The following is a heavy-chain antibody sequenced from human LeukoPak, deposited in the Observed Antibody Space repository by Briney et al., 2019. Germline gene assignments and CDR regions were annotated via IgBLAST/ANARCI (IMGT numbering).Heavy chain of an antibody. V-gene: IGHV3-30-3*01. D-gene: IGHD3-9*01. CDR1: GFTFSSYA. J-gene: IGHJ5*02. CDR2: ISYDGSNK. Sequence: PGGSLRLSCAASGFTFSSYAMHWVRQAPGKGLEWVAVISYDGSNKYYADSVKGRFTISRDNSKNTLYLQMNSLRAEDTAVYYCAREGGYDILTGYPPQNWFDPWGQGTLVTVSS. CDR3: AREGGYDILTGYPPQNWFDP.